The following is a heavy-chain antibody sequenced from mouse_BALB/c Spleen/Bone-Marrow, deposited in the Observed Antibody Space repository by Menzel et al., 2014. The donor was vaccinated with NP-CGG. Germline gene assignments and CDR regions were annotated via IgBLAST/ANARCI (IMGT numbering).Heavy chain of an antibody. Sequence: QVQLQQSGAELVKPGTSVKLSCKASGYNFTSYWINWVKLRPGQGLEWLGDSYPGSGSTNYNEKFKSKATLTVDTSSSTAYMQLSSLASEDSALYYCARFSQLGLLAYWGQGTLVTVSA. V-gene: IGHV1-55*01. CDR1: GYNFTSYW. D-gene: IGHD3-1*01. CDR3: ARFSQLGLLAY. J-gene: IGHJ3*01. CDR2: SYPGSGST.